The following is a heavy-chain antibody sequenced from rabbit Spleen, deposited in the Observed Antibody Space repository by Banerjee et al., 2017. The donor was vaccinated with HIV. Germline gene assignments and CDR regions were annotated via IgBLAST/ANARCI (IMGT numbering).Heavy chain of an antibody. V-gene: IGHV1S40*01. CDR1: GFSFSSSYC. CDR2: INIVTGKT. J-gene: IGHJ2*01. CDR3: ARNLFAP. Sequence: QSLEESGGDLVKPGASLTLTCTASGFSFSSSYCVCWVRQAPGKGLEWIACINIVTGKTVYASWAKGRFIMSRTSSTTVNLKMTSLTTEDTAMYFCARNLFAPWGPGTLVTVS.